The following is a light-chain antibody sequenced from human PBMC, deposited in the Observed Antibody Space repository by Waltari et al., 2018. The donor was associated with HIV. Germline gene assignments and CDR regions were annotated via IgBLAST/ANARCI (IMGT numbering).Light chain of an antibody. J-gene: IGLJ2*01. CDR1: SSNIGSNT. CDR2: GKN. Sequence: QSVLTQPPSTSGTPGQRVTISCSGSSSNIGSNTVSWFQQLPGKAPKVLIYGKNQRPSGGPDRFSCSKSGTSASLAIGGLQSEDEADYYCASWDDSLNGPVFGGGTTLTVL. CDR3: ASWDDSLNGPV. V-gene: IGLV1-44*01.